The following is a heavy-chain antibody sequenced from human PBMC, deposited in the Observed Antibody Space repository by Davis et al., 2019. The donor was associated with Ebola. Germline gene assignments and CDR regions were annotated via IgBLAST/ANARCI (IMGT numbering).Heavy chain of an antibody. J-gene: IGHJ6*02. Sequence: ESLRLSCTVSGFTISSYWMSWVWQAPGQRLAWLANIKQDGSEIHYVDSVKGRFTISRDSSKNTVYLQMNTLRAEDTAVYYCARGDFYYEVDVWGQGTTVTVSS. CDR3: ARGDFYYEVDV. D-gene: IGHD3-22*01. CDR1: GFTISSYW. V-gene: IGHV3-7*03. CDR2: IKQDGSEI.